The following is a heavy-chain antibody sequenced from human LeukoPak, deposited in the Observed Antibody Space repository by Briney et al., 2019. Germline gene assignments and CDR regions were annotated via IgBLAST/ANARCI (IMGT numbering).Heavy chain of an antibody. D-gene: IGHD2-2*01. CDR2: ITSDGYTS. CDR3: KTSPMSRIDY. CDR1: GFTFSSCP. V-gene: IGHV3-64D*09. J-gene: IGHJ4*02. Sequence: GGSLSLSCSASGFTFSSCPMHWVRQAPGKGLEYVSAITSDGYTSYYADSVKGRFTISRDNSKNTLYLQMSSLRAEDTAVYYCKTSPMSRIDYWGEASSASVSS.